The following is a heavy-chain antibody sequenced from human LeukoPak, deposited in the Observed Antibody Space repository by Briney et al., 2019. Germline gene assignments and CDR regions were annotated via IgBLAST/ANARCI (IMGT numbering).Heavy chain of an antibody. CDR1: GFTFSTYC. CDR3: AKDVRRFRSYGPSDAFDI. V-gene: IGHV3-23*01. D-gene: IGHD5-18*01. J-gene: IGHJ3*02. Sequence: QPGGSLRLSCAASGFTFSTYCMSWVRQAPGKGLEWVSAISGSGGSTYYADSVKGRFTISRDNSKNTLYLQMNSLRAEDTAVYYCAKDVRRFRSYGPSDAFDIWGQGTMVTVSS. CDR2: ISGSGGST.